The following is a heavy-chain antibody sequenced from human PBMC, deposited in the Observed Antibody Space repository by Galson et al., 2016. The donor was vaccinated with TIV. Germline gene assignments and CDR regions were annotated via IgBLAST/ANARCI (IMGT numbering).Heavy chain of an antibody. CDR2: ISLTGGST. V-gene: IGHV3-23*01. J-gene: IGHJ4*02. CDR3: AKDRVKTVFGAGSFDF. D-gene: IGHD3-3*01. Sequence: SLRLSCAASGFTFTTYAMNWVRQAPGKGLEWVSSISLTGGSTYYADSVKGRFTVSSDNSKNTVYLQMNRLRTDDTATYFCAKDRVKTVFGAGSFDFWGQGTRLTVSS. CDR1: GFTFTTYA.